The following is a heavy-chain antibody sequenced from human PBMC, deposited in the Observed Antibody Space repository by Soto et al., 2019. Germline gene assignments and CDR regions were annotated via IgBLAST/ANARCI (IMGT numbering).Heavy chain of an antibody. CDR1: GGSLSGGDYY. V-gene: IGHV4-30-4*01. Sequence: PSETLCLTCTVAGGSLSGGDYYWSWISPPPGKGLEWIGYIYYSGSTYYNPSLKSRVTISVDTSKNQFSLKLSSVTAADTAVYYCARDHAERRGPMYYYYGMDVWGQGTTVTVSS. J-gene: IGHJ6*02. CDR2: IYYSGST. CDR3: ARDHAERRGPMYYYYGMDV.